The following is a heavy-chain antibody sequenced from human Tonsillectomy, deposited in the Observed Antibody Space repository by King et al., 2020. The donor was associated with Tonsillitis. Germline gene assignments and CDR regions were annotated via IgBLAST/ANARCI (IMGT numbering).Heavy chain of an antibody. V-gene: IGHV3-23*04. D-gene: IGHD6-13*01. Sequence: VQLVESGGGLVQPGGSLRFSCSASGFTFSSYTMSWVRQPPGKGLEWVSSIGGFGKSIYYADSVRGRFTISRDNSNNTLYLQMNSLRAGDTAVYFCAKVGSSWFAEYFHRWGQGTLVTVSS. CDR2: IGGFGKSI. CDR1: GFTFSSYT. CDR3: AKVGSSWFAEYFHR. J-gene: IGHJ1*01.